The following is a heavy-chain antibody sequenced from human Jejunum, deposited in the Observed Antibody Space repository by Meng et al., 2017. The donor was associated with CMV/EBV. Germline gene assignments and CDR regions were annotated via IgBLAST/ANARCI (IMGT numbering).Heavy chain of an antibody. CDR2: VSPTQSI. CDR3: ARGRCTRTTCYTGTFDS. V-gene: IGHV4-4*02. CDR1: GSHW. Sequence: GSHWWSWVRQSPGKVLEWIGDVSPTQSIHYNPSLASRVTMSGDRSKNQFSLRLTSVTAADTAVYYCARGRCTRTTCYTGTFDSWGQGTLVTVSS. J-gene: IGHJ4*02. D-gene: IGHD2-2*02.